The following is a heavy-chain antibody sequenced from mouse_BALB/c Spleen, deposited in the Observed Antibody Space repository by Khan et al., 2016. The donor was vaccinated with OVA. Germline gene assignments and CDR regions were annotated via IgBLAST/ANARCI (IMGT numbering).Heavy chain of an antibody. CDR2: IYPGDGDT. V-gene: IGHV1-80*01. J-gene: IGHJ3*01. D-gene: IGHD2-3*01. CDR1: GHAFSNYW. CDR3: AREGYDGYYRAWFAY. Sequence: QVQLKQSGAELVRPGSSVKISCKASGHAFSNYWMNWVKQRPGQGLEWIGQIYPGDGDTNYNGKFKGKATLTVDKSSSTASMQLSSLTSEDSAVYFCAREGYDGYYRAWFAYWGQGTLVTVSA.